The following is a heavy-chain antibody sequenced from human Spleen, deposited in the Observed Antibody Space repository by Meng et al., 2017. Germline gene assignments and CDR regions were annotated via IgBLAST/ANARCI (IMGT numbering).Heavy chain of an antibody. CDR2: ISQGSGRT. J-gene: IGHJ5*02. V-gene: IGHV4-4*02. Sequence: QGEPQERGPGLVKASGTLSLTCAVCGDSISSRDWWSWVRQPPGKGLEWIGEISQGSGRTNYNPSLKSRVTISLDKSKNQFSLNVNSVTAADTAVYYCVRNEGYSFGAWGQGTLVTVFS. CDR3: VRNEGYSFGA. D-gene: IGHD2-21*01. CDR1: GDSISSRDW.